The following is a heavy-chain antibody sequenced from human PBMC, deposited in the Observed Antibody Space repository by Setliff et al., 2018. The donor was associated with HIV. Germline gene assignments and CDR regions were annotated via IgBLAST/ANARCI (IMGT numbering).Heavy chain of an antibody. Sequence: SVKVSCKASGGTFSSYAISWVRQAPGQGLEWMGGIIPIFGTANYAQKFQGRVTITTDESTSTAYMELSSLRSDDTAVYYWARGQIIVARSSSTVTAIDYWGQGTLVTVPQ. CDR3: ARGQIIVARSSSTVTAIDY. CDR1: GGTFSSYA. D-gene: IGHD4-17*01. CDR2: IIPIFGTA. J-gene: IGHJ4*02. V-gene: IGHV1-69*05.